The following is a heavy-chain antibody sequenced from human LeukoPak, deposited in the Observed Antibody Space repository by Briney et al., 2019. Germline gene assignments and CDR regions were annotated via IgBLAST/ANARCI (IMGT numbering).Heavy chain of an antibody. J-gene: IGHJ4*02. CDR2: LIGSSGST. CDR1: GFTSTDYA. V-gene: IGHV3-23*01. CDR3: AKGSYDYIEIGYFDS. D-gene: IGHD5-12*01. Sequence: GGSLRLSCAASGFTSTDYAMNWVRQAPGKGLEWVSVLIGSSGSTDYADSVKGRFTISRDNSKNTLFLQMNSLRAEDTAIYYCAKGSYDYIEIGYFDSWGQGTLVTVSS.